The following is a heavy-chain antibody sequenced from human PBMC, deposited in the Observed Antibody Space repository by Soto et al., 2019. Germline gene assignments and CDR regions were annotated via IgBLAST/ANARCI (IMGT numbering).Heavy chain of an antibody. CDR1: GGSFSGYY. J-gene: IGHJ4*02. D-gene: IGHD6-6*01. V-gene: IGHV4-34*01. CDR2: INHSGST. Sequence: SETLSLTCAVYGGSFSGYYWSWIRQPPGKGLEWIGEINHSGSTNYNPSLKSRVTISVDTSKNQFSLKLSSVTAADTAVYYCAREYSSSSGSYWGQGTLVTVSS. CDR3: AREYSSSSGSY.